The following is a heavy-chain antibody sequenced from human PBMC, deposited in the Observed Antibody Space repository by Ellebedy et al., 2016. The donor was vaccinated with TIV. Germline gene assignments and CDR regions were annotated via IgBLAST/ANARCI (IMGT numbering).Heavy chain of an antibody. CDR3: ARSPYGSPSDWFDP. CDR1: GFSLRPSGVG. CDR2: IYWNDDK. V-gene: IGHV2-5*01. J-gene: IGHJ5*02. D-gene: IGHD3-10*01. Sequence: SGPTLVXPTPPLTLTCTFSGFSLRPSGVGVGWIRPPPGKALEWLALIYWNDDKRYIPSLKSRLTITKDTSKNQVVLTITNMDPVDTATYYCARSPYGSPSDWFDPWGQGTLVTVSS.